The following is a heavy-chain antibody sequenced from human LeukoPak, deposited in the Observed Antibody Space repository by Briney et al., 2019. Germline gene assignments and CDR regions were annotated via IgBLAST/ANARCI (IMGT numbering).Heavy chain of an antibody. CDR2: IIPIFGTA. CDR3: ARVPIVVVPAAARGYYYYMDV. Sequence: ASVKVSCKASGGTFSSYAISWVRQAPGQGLEWMGGIIPIFGTANYAQKFQGRVTITADESTSTAYMELSSLRSEDTAVYYCARVPIVVVPAAARGYYYYMDVWGKGTTVTVPS. CDR1: GGTFSSYA. D-gene: IGHD2-2*01. V-gene: IGHV1-69*13. J-gene: IGHJ6*03.